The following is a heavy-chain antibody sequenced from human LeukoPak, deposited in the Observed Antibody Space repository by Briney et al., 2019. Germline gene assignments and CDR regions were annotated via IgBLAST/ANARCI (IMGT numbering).Heavy chain of an antibody. D-gene: IGHD5-18*01. J-gene: IGHJ4*02. CDR2: ISGSSSYI. CDR1: GFTFSSYS. V-gene: IGHV3-21*01. CDR3: ARDARGYSYGYGLGEFDY. Sequence: NTGGSLRLSCAASGFTFSSYSMNWVRQAPGKGLEWVSSISGSSSYIYYADSVKGRFTISRDNAKNSLYLQMNSLRAEDTAVYYCARDARGYSYGYGLGEFDYWGQGTLVTVSS.